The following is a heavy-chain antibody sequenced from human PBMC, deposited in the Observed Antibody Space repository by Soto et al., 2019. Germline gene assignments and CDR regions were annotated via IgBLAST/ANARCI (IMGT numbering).Heavy chain of an antibody. Sequence: GASVKVSCKASGYTFTSYDINWVRQATGQGLEWMGWMNPNSGNTGYAQKFQGRVTMTRNTSISTAYMELSSLRSEDTAVYYCARGVYYYHETVLAFDIWGQGTMVTVSS. CDR2: MNPNSGNT. CDR1: GYTFTSYD. D-gene: IGHD3-10*01. CDR3: ARGVYYYHETVLAFDI. V-gene: IGHV1-8*01. J-gene: IGHJ3*02.